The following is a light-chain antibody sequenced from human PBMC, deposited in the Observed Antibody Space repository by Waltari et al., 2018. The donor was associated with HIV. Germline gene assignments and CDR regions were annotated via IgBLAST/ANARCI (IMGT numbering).Light chain of an antibody. Sequence: EIVLTQSPGTLSLSPGERATLSGRASQSVSSTFLAWYQQKPGQAPRLLIYGASSRATGIPDRFSGSGSGTDFTLTISRLEPEDFAVYYCQQYGSSPHLTFGGGTKVEIK. V-gene: IGKV3-20*01. CDR1: QSVSSTF. CDR2: GAS. J-gene: IGKJ4*01. CDR3: QQYGSSPHLT.